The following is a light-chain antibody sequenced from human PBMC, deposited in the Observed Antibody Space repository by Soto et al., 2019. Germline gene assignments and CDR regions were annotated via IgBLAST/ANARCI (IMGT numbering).Light chain of an antibody. Sequence: EIVLTQSPATLSLSPGERATLSCWASQSVSNSLAWYQQRPGQSPRLLIYDAFNRATGIPARFSGSGSGTDFVLTISSLEPEDFGVYYCQQRNNWVTFGGGTKVDIK. V-gene: IGKV3-11*01. CDR1: QSVSNS. CDR2: DAF. J-gene: IGKJ4*01. CDR3: QQRNNWVT.